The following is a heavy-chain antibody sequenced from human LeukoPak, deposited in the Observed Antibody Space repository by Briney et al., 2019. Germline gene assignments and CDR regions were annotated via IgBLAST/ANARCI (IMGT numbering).Heavy chain of an antibody. J-gene: IGHJ5*02. CDR3: AREDGYSTAYNWFDP. CDR1: GYTFTRFG. V-gene: IGHV1-18*01. Sequence: ASVKVSCKASGYTFTRFGITWLRQAPGQGLEWMGWISSHNGNTKYDQKLQGRVTMTTDTSTSTAYMELRSLRSDDTAVYYCAREDGYSTAYNWFDPWGQGTLVTVYS. D-gene: IGHD5-24*01. CDR2: ISSHNGNT.